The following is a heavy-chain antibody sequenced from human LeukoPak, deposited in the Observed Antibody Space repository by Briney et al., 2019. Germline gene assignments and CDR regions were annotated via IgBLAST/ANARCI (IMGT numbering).Heavy chain of an antibody. Sequence: SQTLSLTCTVSGGSISSGSYYWSWIRQPAGKGLEWIGRIYTSGSTNYNPSLKSRVTISVDTSKNQFSLKLSSVTAADTAVYYCARDLSMADLGRFDPWGQGTLVTVSS. V-gene: IGHV4-61*02. CDR2: IYTSGST. CDR1: GGSISSGSYY. D-gene: IGHD2-8*01. J-gene: IGHJ5*02. CDR3: ARDLSMADLGRFDP.